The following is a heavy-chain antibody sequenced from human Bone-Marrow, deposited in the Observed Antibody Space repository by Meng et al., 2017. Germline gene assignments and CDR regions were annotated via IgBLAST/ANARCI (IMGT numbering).Heavy chain of an antibody. CDR3: ARDEDISAAGKLFGDY. J-gene: IGHJ4*02. Sequence: QVQLVQSWVGVKKPGASVKVSCKASGYTFTSYGISWVRQAPGQGLEWMGRINPKSGDTHYAQRFQGRVTMTGDTSISTAYMELSGLRSDDTAMYYCARDEDISAAGKLFGDYWGQGTLVTVSS. D-gene: IGHD6-13*01. CDR2: INPKSGDT. V-gene: IGHV1-2*06. CDR1: GYTFTSYG.